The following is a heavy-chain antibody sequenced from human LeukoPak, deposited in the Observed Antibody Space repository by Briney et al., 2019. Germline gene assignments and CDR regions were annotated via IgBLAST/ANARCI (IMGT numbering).Heavy chain of an antibody. CDR3: ARDSGDYLDY. D-gene: IGHD4-17*01. Sequence: GGSLRLSCAASGFTFSRYWMHWVRQAPEKGLVWVSRINNDGTIASHADSVKGRFTISRDNAKNTLYLQMNSLRAEDTAVYYCARDSGDYLDYWGRGTLVTVSS. CDR2: INNDGTIA. J-gene: IGHJ4*02. V-gene: IGHV3-74*01. CDR1: GFTFSRYW.